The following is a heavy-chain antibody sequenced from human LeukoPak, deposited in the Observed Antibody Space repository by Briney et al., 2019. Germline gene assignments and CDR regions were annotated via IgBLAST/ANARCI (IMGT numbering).Heavy chain of an antibody. CDR3: ARDRYGSGSYGGDY. Sequence: GGSLRLSCAASGFTFSNAWMSWVRQAPGKGLEWVGRIKSKTDGGTTDYAAPVKGRFTISRDDSKNTLYQQMNSLRAEDTAVYYCARDRYGSGSYGGDYWGQGTLVTVSS. D-gene: IGHD3-10*01. CDR2: IKSKTDGGTT. V-gene: IGHV3-15*01. J-gene: IGHJ4*02. CDR1: GFTFSNAW.